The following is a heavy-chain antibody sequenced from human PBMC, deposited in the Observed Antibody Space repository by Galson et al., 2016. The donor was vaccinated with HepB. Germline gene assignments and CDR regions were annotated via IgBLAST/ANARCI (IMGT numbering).Heavy chain of an antibody. J-gene: IGHJ6*03. CDR2: ISGSGGST. V-gene: IGHV3-23*01. CDR1: GFTFSSYA. Sequence: SLRLSCAASGFTFSSYAMNWVRQAPGKGLEWVSVISGSGGSTYYADSVKGRFTIFRAVSTNTLYLQMDNLRAEDTAVYYCARVRGHYYMDVWGKGTTVTVSS. CDR3: ARVRGHYYMDV.